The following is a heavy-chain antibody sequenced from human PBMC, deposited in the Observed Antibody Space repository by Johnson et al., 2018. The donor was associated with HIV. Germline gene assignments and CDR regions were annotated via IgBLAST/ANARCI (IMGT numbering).Heavy chain of an antibody. CDR1: GFTFSSYA. D-gene: IGHD3-10*01. CDR3: ANWAYYYGSGYAFDI. CDR2: ISYDGSNK. V-gene: IGHV3-30*09. Sequence: VQLVESGGGLVQPGRSLRLSCAASGFTFSSYAMHWVRQAPGKGLEWVAVISYDGSNKYYADSVKGRFAISRDNSKNTLYLQMNSLRAEDTAVYYCANWAYYYGSGYAFDIWGQGTMVTVSS. J-gene: IGHJ3*02.